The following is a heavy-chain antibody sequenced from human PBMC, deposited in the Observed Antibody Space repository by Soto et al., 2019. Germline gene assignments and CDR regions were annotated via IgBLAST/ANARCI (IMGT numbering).Heavy chain of an antibody. V-gene: IGHV1-69*12. Sequence: QVQLVQSGAEVKKPGSSVKVSCKTSGGTFSSYAISWVRQAPGQGLEWMGGVIPMFGTANYAQKCQGRVTITADESTSTAYMELSSLRSENTALYYCARSRANYYDSRGYYYSTFDYWGQGTLVTVSS. D-gene: IGHD3-22*01. CDR2: VIPMFGTA. J-gene: IGHJ4*02. CDR3: ARSRANYYDSRGYYYSTFDY. CDR1: GGTFSSYA.